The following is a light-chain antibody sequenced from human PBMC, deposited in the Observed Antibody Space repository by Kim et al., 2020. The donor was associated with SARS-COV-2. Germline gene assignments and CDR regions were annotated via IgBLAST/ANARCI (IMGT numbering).Light chain of an antibody. J-gene: IGLJ3*02. CDR3: QTWGTGIWV. CDR2: LNSDGSH. Sequence: PVKLTCTQSGGHSSCAIAWHQQQPEKGPRYLMKLNSDGSHSKGDGIPDRFSGSISGAERYPTISSLQSEDEADYYCQTWGTGIWVFGGGTKLTVL. V-gene: IGLV4-69*01. CDR1: GGHSSCA.